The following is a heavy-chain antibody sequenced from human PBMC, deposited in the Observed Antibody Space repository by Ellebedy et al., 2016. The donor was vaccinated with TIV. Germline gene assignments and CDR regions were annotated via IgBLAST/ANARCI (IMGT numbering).Heavy chain of an antibody. Sequence: MPSETLSLTCSVPGGPIQSYYWSWILQPPGKRQEWIGHIHFSGSTNYNAASGSRVTISVDTSKNQVSLKLKSVTAADTAIYYCARTAVTILGFLTPFDSWGQGALVTVS. J-gene: IGHJ4*02. D-gene: IGHD3-3*01. CDR2: IHFSGST. V-gene: IGHV4-59*01. CDR3: ARTAVTILGFLTPFDS. CDR1: GGPIQSYY.